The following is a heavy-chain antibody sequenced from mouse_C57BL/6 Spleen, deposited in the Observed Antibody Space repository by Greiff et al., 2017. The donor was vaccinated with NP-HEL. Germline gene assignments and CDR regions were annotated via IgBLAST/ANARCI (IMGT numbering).Heavy chain of an antibody. J-gene: IGHJ4*01. CDR1: GFNIKDDY. CDR3: TSWLLRDGDY. Sequence: EVQLQQSGAELVRPGASVKLSCTASGFNIKDDYMHWVKQRPEQGLEWIGWIYPENGDTEYASKFQGKATITADTSSNTAYLQLSSLTSEDTAVYYCTSWLLRDGDYWGQGTSVTVAS. D-gene: IGHD2-3*01. V-gene: IGHV14-4*01. CDR2: IYPENGDT.